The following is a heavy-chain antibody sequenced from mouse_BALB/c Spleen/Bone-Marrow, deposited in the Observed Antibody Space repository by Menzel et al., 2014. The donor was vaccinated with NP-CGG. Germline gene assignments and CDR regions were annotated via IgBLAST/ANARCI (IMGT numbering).Heavy chain of an antibody. CDR2: IWRGGST. J-gene: IGHJ1*01. Sequence: QVQLQQPGPGLVQPSESLSITCTVSGFSLSSYGVHWVRQSPGKGLEWLGAIWRGGSTDYNAAFMSRLSITRDNSKSQVFFKMNSLQPDDTAIYYCAKNLMGYFDDWGAGTTVTVSS. CDR1: GFSLSSYG. V-gene: IGHV2-5*01. CDR3: AKNLMGYFDD.